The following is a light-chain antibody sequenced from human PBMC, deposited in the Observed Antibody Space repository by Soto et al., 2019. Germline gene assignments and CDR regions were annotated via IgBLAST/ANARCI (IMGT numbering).Light chain of an antibody. V-gene: IGKV3-20*01. J-gene: IGKJ1*01. CDR3: QQYGNSLWA. CDR1: QSVSSN. CDR2: GAS. Sequence: EIVMAQSPATLSVSPGERATLSCRASQSVSSNLAWYQQKPGQAPRLLIYGASSRATGTPHRFSGSRAGTDFTLTISRLEPEDFAVYYCQQYGNSLWAFGQGTKVDIK.